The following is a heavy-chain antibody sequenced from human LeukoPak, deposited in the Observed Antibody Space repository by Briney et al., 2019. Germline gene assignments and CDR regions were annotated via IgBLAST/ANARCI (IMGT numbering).Heavy chain of an antibody. J-gene: IGHJ4*02. CDR2: ISRSGGTT. CDR1: GFTFSSYA. Sequence: GGSLRLSCAASGFTFSSYAMTWVRQAPGKGLEWVSAISRSGGTTYYADSVKGRFAISRDNSGGTVSLQINSLTAEDTAVYYCAKEETTVVTPGLDHWGQGALVTVSS. V-gene: IGHV3-23*01. CDR3: AKEETTVVTPGLDH. D-gene: IGHD4-23*01.